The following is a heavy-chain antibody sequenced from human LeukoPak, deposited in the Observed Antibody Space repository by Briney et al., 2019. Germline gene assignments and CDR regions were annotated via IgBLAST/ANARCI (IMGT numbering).Heavy chain of an antibody. Sequence: GGSLRLSCAASGFTFSSYAMSWVRQAPGKGLEWVSAISGSGGSTYYADSVKGRFTISRDNSKNTLYLQMNSLRAEDTAVYYCARDSGGSYYEYWGQGTLVTVSS. CDR2: ISGSGGST. CDR3: ARDSGGSYYEY. V-gene: IGHV3-23*01. J-gene: IGHJ4*02. D-gene: IGHD3-10*01. CDR1: GFTFSSYA.